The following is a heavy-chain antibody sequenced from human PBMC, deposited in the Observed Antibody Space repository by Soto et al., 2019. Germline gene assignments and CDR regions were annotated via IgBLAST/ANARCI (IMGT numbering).Heavy chain of an antibody. CDR3: ARVQSNGYFFY. CDR2: VKEDGHEK. CDR1: GFTLSSFW. Sequence: EVQLVESGGGLVQPGGSLRLSCATSGFTLSSFWVSWVRQAPGKGLEWVATVKEDGHEKYYVDSVRGRFTISRDNAENSVYLQMNSLRAEDTAVYYCARVQSNGYFFYWGQGTLVTVSS. V-gene: IGHV3-7*03. D-gene: IGHD3-22*01. J-gene: IGHJ4*02.